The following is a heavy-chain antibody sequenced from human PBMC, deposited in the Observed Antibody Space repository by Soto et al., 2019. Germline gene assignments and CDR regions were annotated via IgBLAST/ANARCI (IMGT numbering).Heavy chain of an antibody. CDR1: GYTFTSYG. V-gene: IGHV1-18*01. D-gene: IGHD2-2*01. Sequence: ASVKVSCKASGYTFTSYGISWVRQAPGQGLEWMGWISAYNGNTNYAQKLQGRVTMTTDTSTSTAYMELSSLRSEDTAVYYCARDRGVPIVVVPAASVDYWGQGTLVTVSS. J-gene: IGHJ4*02. CDR3: ARDRGVPIVVVPAASVDY. CDR2: ISAYNGNT.